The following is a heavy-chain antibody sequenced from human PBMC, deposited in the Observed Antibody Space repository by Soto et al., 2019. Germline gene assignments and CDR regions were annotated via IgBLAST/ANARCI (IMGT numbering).Heavy chain of an antibody. J-gene: IGHJ3*02. D-gene: IGHD2-15*01. CDR1: GFTFSSYS. V-gene: IGHV3-21*01. Sequence: EVQLVESGGGLVKPGGSLRLSCAASGFTFSSYSMNWVRQAPGKGLEWVSSISSSSSYIYYADSVKGRFTISRDNAKNSLYLQVNSLRAEDTAVYYCARDLGGCSGGSCPAARNAFDIWGQGKMVTVSS. CDR2: ISSSSSYI. CDR3: ARDLGGCSGGSCPAARNAFDI.